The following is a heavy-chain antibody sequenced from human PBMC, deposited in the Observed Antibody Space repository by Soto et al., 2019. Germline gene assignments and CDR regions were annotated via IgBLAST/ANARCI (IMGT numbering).Heavy chain of an antibody. J-gene: IGHJ4*02. CDR3: VGASPDFDY. V-gene: IGHV3-74*01. Sequence: EVQLVESGGGLAQPGESLRLSCTSSVLTLSSYWMHWVRQAPGKGLVWVARVNSDGTSTAYADAVKGRFTISRDHTTHTLYLQRSSLRNEDAAVHHCVGASPDFDYWGRGPLVTVSS. D-gene: IGHD1-26*01. CDR1: VLTLSSYW. CDR2: VNSDGTST.